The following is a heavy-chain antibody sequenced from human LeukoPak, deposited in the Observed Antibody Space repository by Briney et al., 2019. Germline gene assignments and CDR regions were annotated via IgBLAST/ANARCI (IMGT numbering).Heavy chain of an antibody. CDR3: ANVYYYGSGSYESRYFDY. V-gene: IGHV3-23*01. CDR1: GFSFSSYA. CDR2: ISASGGTT. J-gene: IGHJ4*02. Sequence: GGSLRLSCAASGFSFSSYAMSWVRQAPGKGLEWVSAISASGGTTYYADSVKGRSTISRDNSKNTLYLQMNSLRAEDTAVYFCANVYYYGSGSYESRYFDYWGQGTLVTVSS. D-gene: IGHD3-10*01.